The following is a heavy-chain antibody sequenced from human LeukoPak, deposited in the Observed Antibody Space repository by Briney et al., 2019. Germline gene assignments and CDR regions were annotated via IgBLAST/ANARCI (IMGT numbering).Heavy chain of an antibody. CDR1: GFTFDDYA. CDR3: AKDRYKEMATGWFDP. V-gene: IGHV3-9*01. D-gene: IGHD5-24*01. CDR2: ISWNSGSI. J-gene: IGHJ5*02. Sequence: PGGSLRLSCAASGFTFDDYAMHWVRQAPGKGLEWVSGISWNSGSIGYADSVKGRFTISRDDAKNSLYLQMNGLRAEDTALYYCAKDRYKEMATGWFDPWGQGTLVTVSS.